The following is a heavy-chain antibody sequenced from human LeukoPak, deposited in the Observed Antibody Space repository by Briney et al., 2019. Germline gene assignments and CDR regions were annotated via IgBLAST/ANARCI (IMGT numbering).Heavy chain of an antibody. CDR1: GFTVTSNY. D-gene: IGHD5-12*01. Sequence: PGGSLRLSCAASGFTVTSNYMSWVRQAPGKGLEWIGNIYYSGSTYYNPSLKSRVTISVDTSTNQISLKMTSVTAADTAIYYCARHTWQWLPFDDWGQGTQVTISS. CDR2: IYYSGST. V-gene: IGHV4-59*04. J-gene: IGHJ4*02. CDR3: ARHTWQWLPFDD.